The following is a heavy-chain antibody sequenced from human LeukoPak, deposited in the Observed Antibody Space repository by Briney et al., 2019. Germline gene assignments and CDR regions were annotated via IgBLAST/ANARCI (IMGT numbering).Heavy chain of an antibody. CDR3: ARGWRSSYCVADNGYVFDY. D-gene: IGHD2-21*01. V-gene: IGHV1-2*06. J-gene: IGHJ4*02. Sequence: ASVKVSCKASGYSFIDYYIHWVRQAPGQGLEWMGRINPSSGDTTYEQKFQGRVTMTRDTSISTAYMELSRLTSDDTAVYYCARGWRSSYCVADNGYVFDYWGQGTLVTVSS. CDR1: GYSFIDYY. CDR2: INPSSGDT.